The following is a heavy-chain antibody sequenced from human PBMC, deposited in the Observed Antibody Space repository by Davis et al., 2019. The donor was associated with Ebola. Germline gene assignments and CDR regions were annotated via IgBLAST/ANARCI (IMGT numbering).Heavy chain of an antibody. J-gene: IGHJ6*02. Sequence: MPSETLSLTCAVSGGSISSSNWWSWVRQPPGKGLEWIGEIYHSGSTNYNPSLKSRVTISVDTSKNQFSLKLSSVTAADTAVYYCARAHYYYGMDVWGQGTTVTVSS. CDR1: GGSISSSNW. CDR3: ARAHYYYGMDV. CDR2: IYHSGST. V-gene: IGHV4-4*02.